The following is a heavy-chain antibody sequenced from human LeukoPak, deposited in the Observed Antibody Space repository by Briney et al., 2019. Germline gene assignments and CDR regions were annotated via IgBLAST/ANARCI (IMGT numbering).Heavy chain of an antibody. V-gene: IGHV4-39*01. CDR1: GGSISSSSYY. CDR3: ARRGYDSSGYHIVY. CDR2: IYYSGST. Sequence: PSETLSLTCTVSGGSISSSSYYWGWIRQPPGKGLEWIGSIYYSGSTYYNPSLKSRVTISVDTSKNQFSLKLTSVTAADTAVYYCARRGYDSSGYHIVYWGQGTLVTVSS. D-gene: IGHD3-22*01. J-gene: IGHJ4*02.